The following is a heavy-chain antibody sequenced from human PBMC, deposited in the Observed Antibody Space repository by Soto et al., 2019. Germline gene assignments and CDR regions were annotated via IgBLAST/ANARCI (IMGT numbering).Heavy chain of an antibody. V-gene: IGHV4-4*02. CDR2: VYRTGTA. CDR3: ARVLKYYYNALDV. Sequence: SETLSLTCAVSGDSISSTNWWSWVRQPPGKGLEWIGQVYRTGTANYNPSLKSRVTISLDKSKNKFSLNLNSVNAADTAVYYCARVLKYYYNALDVWGQGTTVTVSS. D-gene: IGHD6-6*01. J-gene: IGHJ6*02. CDR1: GDSISSTNW.